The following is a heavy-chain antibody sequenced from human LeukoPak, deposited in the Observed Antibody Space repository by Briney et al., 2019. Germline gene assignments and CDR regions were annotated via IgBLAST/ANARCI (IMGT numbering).Heavy chain of an antibody. V-gene: IGHV3-33*01. CDR1: GIPFSSFG. CDR2: IWYDGSNK. Sequence: PGGSLRLSCGAPGIPFSSFGMHWLRQAPGKGLEWVAFIWYDGSNKYYADSVEGRFTISRDNSKNTLYLQMNSLTAEDTAVYYYARAVTVTAGPFDPWGGGTLVTVSS. CDR3: ARAVTVTAGPFDP. D-gene: IGHD4-17*01. J-gene: IGHJ5*02.